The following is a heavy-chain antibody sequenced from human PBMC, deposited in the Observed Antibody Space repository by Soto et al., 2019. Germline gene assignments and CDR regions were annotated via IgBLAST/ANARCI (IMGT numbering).Heavy chain of an antibody. CDR1: GGSIISRSHY. CDR2: IQHYGNT. Sequence: QLQLQESGPGLVKPSETLSLICTVSGGSIISRSHYWGWIRQPPGKGLEWIGNIQHYGNTYSKPSLKSRVTISVDTSKNQFSLRLNSVTAADTAVYYCARQGCSGEDCYSRATWFDPWGQGILVTVSS. D-gene: IGHD2-15*01. V-gene: IGHV4-39*01. J-gene: IGHJ5*02. CDR3: ARQGCSGEDCYSRATWFDP.